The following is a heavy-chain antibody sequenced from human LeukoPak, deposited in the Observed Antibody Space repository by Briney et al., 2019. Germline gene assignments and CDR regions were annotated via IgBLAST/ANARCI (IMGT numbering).Heavy chain of an antibody. CDR2: INSDGSST. J-gene: IGHJ4*02. V-gene: IGHV3-74*01. D-gene: IGHD3-10*01. CDR1: GFTFSSYW. Sequence: GGSLRLCCAASGFTFSSYWMYWVRQAPGKGLVWVSRINSDGSSTNYADSVKGRFTISRDNAKNTLYLQMNSLRAEDTAVYYCARGGIRFIDYWGQGTLVTVSS. CDR3: ARGGIRFIDY.